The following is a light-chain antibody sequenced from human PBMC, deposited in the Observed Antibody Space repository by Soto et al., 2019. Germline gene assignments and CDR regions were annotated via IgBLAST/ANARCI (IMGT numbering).Light chain of an antibody. V-gene: IGKV3-20*01. CDR1: QSVSSNN. J-gene: IGKJ4*01. CDR2: GAS. CDR3: HQYGSTLSLT. Sequence: EVVLTQSPGTLSLSPGERATLSCRASQSVSSNNLAWYQQKPGQAPRLLIYGASSRATGIPDRFSGSGSGTDFTLTISRLEPEDFAVYHCHQYGSTLSLTFGRGTKVDIK.